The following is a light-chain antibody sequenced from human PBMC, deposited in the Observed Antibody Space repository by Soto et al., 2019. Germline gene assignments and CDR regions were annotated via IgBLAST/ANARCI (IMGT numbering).Light chain of an antibody. J-gene: IGKJ1*01. CDR3: QHYNDFSWT. V-gene: IGKV1-5*03. CDR2: ATS. Sequence: DIHLTQSPSTLSASVGDRVTITCRASQSISILLAWYQQKPGKAPNLLIYATSTLETGVSSRFSVSRSGTGFTLNNSSLQPDYSATYYCQHYNDFSWTLGQGTKVEIK. CDR1: QSISIL.